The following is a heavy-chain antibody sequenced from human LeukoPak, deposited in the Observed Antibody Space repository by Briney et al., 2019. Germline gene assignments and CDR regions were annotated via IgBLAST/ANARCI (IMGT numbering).Heavy chain of an antibody. V-gene: IGHV3-72*01. CDR3: ARGYNSFDY. CDR2: SRNKANSYTT. J-gene: IGHJ4*02. D-gene: IGHD5-12*01. CDR1: GFTFSDHY. Sequence: GGSLRLSCAASGFTFSDHYMDWVRQAPGKGLEWVGRSRNKANSYTTEYAASVKGRFTISRDESKNSLHLQMNCLKTEDMAVCYCARGYNSFDYWGQGILVTVSS.